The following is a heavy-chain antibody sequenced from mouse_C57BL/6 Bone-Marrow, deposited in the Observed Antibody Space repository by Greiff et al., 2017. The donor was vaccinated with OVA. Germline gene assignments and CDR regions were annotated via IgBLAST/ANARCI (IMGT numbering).Heavy chain of an antibody. CDR3: ARGVLRRYFDV. D-gene: IGHD1-1*01. CDR1: GYTFTNYW. Sequence: QVQLQQSGAELVRPGTSVKMSCKASGYTFTNYWIGWAKQRPGHGLEWIGDIYPGGGYTNYNEKFKGKATLTADKSSSTAYMQFSSLTSEDSAIYYCARGVLRRYFDVWGTGTTVTVSS. J-gene: IGHJ1*03. V-gene: IGHV1-63*01. CDR2: IYPGGGYT.